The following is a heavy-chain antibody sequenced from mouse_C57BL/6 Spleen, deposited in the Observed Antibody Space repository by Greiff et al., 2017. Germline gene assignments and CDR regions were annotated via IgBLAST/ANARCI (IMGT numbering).Heavy chain of an antibody. J-gene: IGHJ4*01. CDR2: IDPSDSYT. V-gene: IGHV1-50*01. CDR1: GYTFTSYW. CDR3: ARCLEGDAMDY. Sequence: QVHVKQPGAELVKPGASVKLSCKASGYTFTSYWMQWVKQRPGQGLEWIGEIDPSDSYTNYNQKFKGKATLTVDTSSSTAYMQLSSLTSEDSAVYYCARCLEGDAMDYWGQGTSVTVSS.